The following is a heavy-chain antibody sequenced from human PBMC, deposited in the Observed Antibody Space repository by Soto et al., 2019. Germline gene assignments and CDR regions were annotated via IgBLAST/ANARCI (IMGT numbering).Heavy chain of an antibody. CDR2: IDPSDSQT. CDR3: ARQIYDSDTGPNFQYYFDS. D-gene: IGHD3-22*01. CDR1: GYSFAGYW. J-gene: IGHJ4*02. V-gene: IGHV5-10-1*01. Sequence: GESLKISCNGSGYSFAGYWITWVRQKPGKGLEWMGRIDPSDSQTYYSPSFRGHVTISATKSITTVFLQWSSLRASDAAMYYCARQIYDSDTGPNFQYYFDSWGQGTPVTVSS.